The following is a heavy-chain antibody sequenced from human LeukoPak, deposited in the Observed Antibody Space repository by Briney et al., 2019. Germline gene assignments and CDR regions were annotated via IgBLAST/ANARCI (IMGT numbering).Heavy chain of an antibody. D-gene: IGHD3-16*01. J-gene: IGHJ4*02. CDR2: ISYDGSNK. V-gene: IGHV3-30*04. Sequence: GGSLRLSCAASGFTFSSYEMNWVRQAPGKGLEWVAVISYDGSNKYYADSVKGRFTISRDNSKNTLYLQMNSLRAEDTAVYYCARTRMGEYFDYWGQGTLVTVSS. CDR3: ARTRMGEYFDY. CDR1: GFTFSSYE.